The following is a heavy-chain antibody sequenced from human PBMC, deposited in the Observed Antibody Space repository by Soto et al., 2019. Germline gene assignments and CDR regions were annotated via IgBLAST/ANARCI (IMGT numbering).Heavy chain of an antibody. CDR2: ISGSGAYT. CDR3: ARDRHPYSTKYYFDY. V-gene: IGHV3-23*01. D-gene: IGHD2-2*01. CDR1: GFTFSTYA. Sequence: PVGSLRLSCAASGFTFSTYAMNWVRQPPGKGLEWVSSISGSGAYTYYADSVQGRFTISRDNSKNTLNLQMNSLRAEDTAVYYCARDRHPYSTKYYFDYCGQGTLVTVSS. J-gene: IGHJ4*02.